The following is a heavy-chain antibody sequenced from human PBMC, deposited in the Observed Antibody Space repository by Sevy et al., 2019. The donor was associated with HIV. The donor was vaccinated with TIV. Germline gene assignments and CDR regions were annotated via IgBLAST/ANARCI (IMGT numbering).Heavy chain of an antibody. V-gene: IGHV4-59*11. CDR3: ARSDWLLGGGADAFDI. CDR2: IHYRGSS. D-gene: IGHD3-9*01. CDR1: VDSIISHY. J-gene: IGHJ3*02. Sequence: SETLSLTCSVSVDSIISHYWHWIRQPPGKRLEWIGYIHYRGSSSYNPSLQSRVTISVDTSKKQLSLKLTSVTAADTAVYYCARSDWLLGGGADAFDIWGQGTMVTVSS.